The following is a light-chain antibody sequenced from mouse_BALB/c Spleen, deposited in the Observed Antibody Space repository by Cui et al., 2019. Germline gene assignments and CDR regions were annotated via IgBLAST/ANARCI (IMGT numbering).Light chain of an antibody. CDR1: MSLLDSNGNNY. CDR2: QMS. CDR3: MQHLEYPFT. J-gene: IGKJ4*01. Sequence: DIVMTQAALSVLVTPGQSLSICGISSMSLLDSNGNNYLVWFQQRPGQSPQLLIYQMSNLASGVPDRFSGGGSGTAFTLRISRVEAEDVGVYYCMQHLEYPFTFGSGTKLEIK. V-gene: IGKV2-137*01.